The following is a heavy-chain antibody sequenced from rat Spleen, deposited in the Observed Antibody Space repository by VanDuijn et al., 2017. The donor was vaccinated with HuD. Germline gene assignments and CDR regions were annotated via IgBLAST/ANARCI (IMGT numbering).Heavy chain of an antibody. CDR1: GFTFSNYD. Sequence: EVQLVESGGGLVQPGRSLKLSCAASGFTFSNYDMAWVRQAPTKGLEWVASISSSGGSTYYRDSVKGRFTISRDNAKSTLYLQMNSLRSEDTATYYCARPDSAIYVMDAWGQGASVTVSS. J-gene: IGHJ4*01. CDR3: ARPDSAIYVMDA. V-gene: IGHV5-25*01. D-gene: IGHD4-3*01. CDR2: ISSSGGST.